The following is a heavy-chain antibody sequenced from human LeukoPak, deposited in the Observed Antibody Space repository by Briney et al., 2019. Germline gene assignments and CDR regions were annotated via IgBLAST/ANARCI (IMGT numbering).Heavy chain of an antibody. J-gene: IGHJ6*03. D-gene: IGHD2-2*03. CDR3: AREGDGYCSSTSCQYYYYYMDV. V-gene: IGHV1-69*04. CDR2: IIPILGIA. CDR1: GYTFTSYD. Sequence: SVKVSCKASGYTFTSYDINWVRQATGQGLEWMGRIIPILGIANYAQKFQGRVTITADKSTSTAYMELSSLRSEDTAVYYCAREGDGYCSSTSCQYYYYYMDVWGKGTTVTVSS.